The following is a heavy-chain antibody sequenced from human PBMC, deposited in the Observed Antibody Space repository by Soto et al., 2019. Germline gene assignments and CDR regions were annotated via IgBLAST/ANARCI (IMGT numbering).Heavy chain of an antibody. CDR1: GFSFSSYT. D-gene: IGHD7-27*01. CDR3: TRDLHWAFDS. V-gene: IGHV3-48*02. Sequence: EVQLVESGGGSVQPGGSLRLSCAASGFSFSSYTMNWVRQAPGKGMEWVSFISRSSSTITYADSVKGRFTITRDNVKNSLYMQMNSLRDEDTAVYCCTRDLHWAFDSWGQGTLVTVSS. J-gene: IGHJ4*02. CDR2: ISRSSSTI.